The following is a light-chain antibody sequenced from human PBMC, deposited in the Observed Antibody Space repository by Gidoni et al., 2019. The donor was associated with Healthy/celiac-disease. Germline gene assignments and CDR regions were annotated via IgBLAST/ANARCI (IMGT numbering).Light chain of an antibody. J-gene: IGKJ4*01. CDR3: QQYYSTPLT. CDR1: QSVLYSSNNKNY. Sequence: DIVMTQSPDSLAVSLGERATINCKYSQSVLYSSNNKNYLAWYQKKPGQPPKLLIYWASTREPGVPDRFSGSGSGTDFTLTISSLQAEDVAVYYCQQYYSTPLTFGGGTKVEIK. CDR2: WAS. V-gene: IGKV4-1*01.